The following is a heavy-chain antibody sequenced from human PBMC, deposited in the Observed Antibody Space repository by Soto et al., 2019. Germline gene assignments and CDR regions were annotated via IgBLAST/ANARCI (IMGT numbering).Heavy chain of an antibody. CDR3: AKGSSSWPYDAFDI. CDR1: GFTFSSYG. J-gene: IGHJ3*02. V-gene: IGHV3-30*18. Sequence: PGGSLRLSCAASGFTFSSYGMHWVRQAPGKGLEWVAVISYDGSNKYYADSVKGRFTISRDNSKNTLYLQMNSLRAEDTAVYYCAKGSSSWPYDAFDIWGQGTMVTVSS. CDR2: ISYDGSNK. D-gene: IGHD6-13*01.